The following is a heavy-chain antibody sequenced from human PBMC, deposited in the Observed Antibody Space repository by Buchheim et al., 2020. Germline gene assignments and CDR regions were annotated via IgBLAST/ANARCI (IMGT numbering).Heavy chain of an antibody. CDR3: ARQRKSWISIDY. CDR2: IYYSGST. Sequence: QVQLQESGPGLVKPSQTLSLTCAVSGGSISSGGYSWSWIRQPPGNGLEWIGYIYYSGSTYYNPSLKSRVTISVDTSNNQVSLKLSSVTAADTAVYYCARQRKSWISIDYWGQGTL. V-gene: IGHV4-30-4*07. D-gene: IGHD1-1*01. J-gene: IGHJ4*02. CDR1: GGSISSGGYS.